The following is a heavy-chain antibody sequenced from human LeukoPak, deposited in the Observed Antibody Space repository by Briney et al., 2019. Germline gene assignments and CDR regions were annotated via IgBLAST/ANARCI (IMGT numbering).Heavy chain of an antibody. CDR2: ISGIGVTT. Sequence: SGGSLRLSCAASGFTFSSYAMSWARQAPGKGLEGVSAISGIGVTTYYADSVKGRFTISRDNSKNTLSLQMNSLRAEDTALYYCAKDRDYYLVGFFDYWGQGTLVTVSS. CDR3: AKDRDYYLVGFFDY. D-gene: IGHD3-10*01. J-gene: IGHJ4*02. CDR1: GFTFSSYA. V-gene: IGHV3-23*01.